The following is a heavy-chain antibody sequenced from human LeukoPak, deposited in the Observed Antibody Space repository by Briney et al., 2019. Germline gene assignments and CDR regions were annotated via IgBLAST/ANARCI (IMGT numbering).Heavy chain of an antibody. J-gene: IGHJ5*02. CDR3: AGSSGYYLPHNWFDP. CDR2: IYHSGST. D-gene: IGHD3-22*01. Sequence: PSETLSLTCTVSGYSISSGYYWGWIRQPPGKGLEWIGSIYHSGSTYYNPSLKSRVTISVDASKNQFSLKLSSVTAADTAVYYCAGSSGYYLPHNWFDPWGQGTLVTVSS. V-gene: IGHV4-38-2*02. CDR1: GYSISSGYY.